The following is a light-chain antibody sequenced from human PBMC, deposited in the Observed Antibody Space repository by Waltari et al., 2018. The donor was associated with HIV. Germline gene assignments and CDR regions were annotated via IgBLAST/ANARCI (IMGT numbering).Light chain of an antibody. CDR3: QQYDFSPWT. V-gene: IGKV3-20*01. CDR1: QSVRKKY. Sequence: EIVLTQSPGTLPLSPGERATLPCRASQSVRKKYLGWYQQKPGQAPRLLIYGASSRATGIPDRFSGSGSGTDFTLTISRLEPEDFAVYYCQQYDFSPWTFGQGTKVEIK. J-gene: IGKJ1*01. CDR2: GAS.